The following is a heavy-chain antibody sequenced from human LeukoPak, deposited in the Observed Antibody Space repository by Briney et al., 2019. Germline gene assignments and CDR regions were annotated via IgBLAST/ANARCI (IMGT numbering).Heavy chain of an antibody. CDR3: ARGPIAAAGDY. V-gene: IGHV1-18*01. CDR1: GYTFTSYG. CDR2: INANNGNT. Sequence: GASVKVSCKASGYTFTSYGITWVRQAPGQGLEWMGWINANNGNTNYAQNLQGRVTMTRDTSTSAAYMDLRSMRSDDTAVYYCARGPIAAAGDYWGQGTLVTVSS. D-gene: IGHD6-13*01. J-gene: IGHJ4*02.